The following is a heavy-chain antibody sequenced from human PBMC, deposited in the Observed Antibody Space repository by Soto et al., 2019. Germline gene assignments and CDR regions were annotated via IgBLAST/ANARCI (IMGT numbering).Heavy chain of an antibody. V-gene: IGHV3-23*01. CDR1: GFTFSSYA. CDR3: GNAGYSSPSYCLDY. CDR2: ISGSGGST. D-gene: IGHD6-19*01. J-gene: IGHJ4*02. Sequence: EVQLLESGGGVVKPGGSLRLSCEASGFTFSSYAMSWVRQAPGKGLEWVSAISGSGGSTYYADYVKGRFTIARDNSKNKRYLHMNSLRAEDTAIYFCGNAGYSSPSYCLDYWGQGTLVTASS.